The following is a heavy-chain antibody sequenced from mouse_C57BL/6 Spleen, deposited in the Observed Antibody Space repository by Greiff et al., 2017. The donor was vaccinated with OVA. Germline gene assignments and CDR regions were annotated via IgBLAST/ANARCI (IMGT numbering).Heavy chain of an antibody. CDR1: GYTFTDYY. D-gene: IGHD1-1*01. Sequence: VQLQQSGPELVKPGASVKMSCKASGYTFTDYYMHWVKQSHGKSLEWIGYINPNNGGTSYNQKFKGKATLTVDKSSSTAYMELRSLTSADAAVYYGAGWGIYYGCSFDYWGQGTTLTVSS. J-gene: IGHJ2*01. CDR3: AGWGIYYGCSFDY. CDR2: INPNNGGT. V-gene: IGHV1-22*01.